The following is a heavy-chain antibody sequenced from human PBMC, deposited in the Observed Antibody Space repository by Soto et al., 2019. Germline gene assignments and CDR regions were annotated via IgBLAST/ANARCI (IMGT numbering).Heavy chain of an antibody. Sequence: EVQLVESGGGLVQPGGSLRLSCAASGFTFSTYWMSWVRQASGKGLEWVANIKQDGSEKYYVDSVKGRFTISRDNAKNSLYLQMNSLRAEDTAVYYCARISGRYSMDVWGKGTTVTVSS. V-gene: IGHV3-7*01. CDR1: GFTFSTYW. CDR3: ARISGRYSMDV. CDR2: IKQDGSEK. D-gene: IGHD3-10*01. J-gene: IGHJ6*03.